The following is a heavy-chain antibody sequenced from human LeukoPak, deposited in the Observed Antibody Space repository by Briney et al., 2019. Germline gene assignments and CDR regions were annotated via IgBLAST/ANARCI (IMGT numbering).Heavy chain of an antibody. CDR3: ARHVDY. CDR2: VYTSGST. CDR1: GGSISSHY. V-gene: IGHV4-4*07. J-gene: IGHJ4*02. Sequence: SETLSLTCTVSGGSISSHYWSWIRQPAGKGLEWIGRVYTSGSTNYNPSLRSRVTMSLDPSRNQFSLKLSSVTAADTAVYYCARHVDYWGQGTLVTVSS.